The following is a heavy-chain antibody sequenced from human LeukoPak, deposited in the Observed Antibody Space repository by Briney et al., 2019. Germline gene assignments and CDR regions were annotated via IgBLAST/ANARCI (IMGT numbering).Heavy chain of an antibody. CDR3: ARAGRGRILWFGELFHPFDY. D-gene: IGHD3-10*01. CDR2: IYYSGST. CDR1: GGSISSGGYY. V-gene: IGHV4-31*03. Sequence: SETLSLTCTVSGGSISSGGYYWSWIRQHPGKGLEWIGYIYYSGSTYYNPSLKSRVTISVDTSKNQFSLKLSSVTAADTAVYYCARAGRGRILWFGELFHPFDYWGQGTLVTVSS. J-gene: IGHJ4*02.